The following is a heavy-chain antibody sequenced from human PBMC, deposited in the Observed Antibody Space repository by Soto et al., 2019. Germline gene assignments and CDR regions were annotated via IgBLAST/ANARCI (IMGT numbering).Heavy chain of an antibody. V-gene: IGHV3-30-3*01. CDR2: ISYDGSNK. J-gene: IGHJ6*02. CDR1: GFTFSSYA. Sequence: QVQLVESGGGVVQPGRSLRLSCAASGFTFSSYAMHWVRQAPGKGLEWVAVISYDGSNKYYADSVKGRFTISRDNSKNTLYLQMNSLRAEDTAVYYCAREPYSSSSLDYYYGMDVWGQGTTVTVSS. CDR3: AREPYSSSSLDYYYGMDV. D-gene: IGHD6-6*01.